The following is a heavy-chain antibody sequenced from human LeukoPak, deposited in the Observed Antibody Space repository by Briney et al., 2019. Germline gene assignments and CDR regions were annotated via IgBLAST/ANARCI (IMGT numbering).Heavy chain of an antibody. CDR1: GFTFSSHW. J-gene: IGHJ4*02. CDR2: IKQDGSDK. CDR3: TRHASGWAEGDY. V-gene: IGHV3-7*01. D-gene: IGHD6-25*01. Sequence: AGGSLRLSCAASGFTFSSHWMTWVRQAPGKGLEWVANIKQDGSDKNYVDSVKGRFTISRDNVKNSLYLQMVSLRAEDTAVYYCTRHASGWAEGDYWGQGTLVTVSS.